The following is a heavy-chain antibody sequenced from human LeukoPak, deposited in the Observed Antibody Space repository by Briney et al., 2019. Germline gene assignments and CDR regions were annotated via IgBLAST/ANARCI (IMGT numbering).Heavy chain of an antibody. V-gene: IGHV4-59*08. J-gene: IGHJ4*02. CDR3: ASSYFYDGNRYFDY. CDR1: GGSITSYY. D-gene: IGHD3-22*01. Sequence: PSETLSLTCNVSGGSITSYYWNWIRQTPGKGLEWIGYIYYTGSTNSNLSLKSRLTISLDTSKNQFSLKLTSVTAADTAIYYCASSYFYDGNRYFDYWGQGALVTVSS. CDR2: IYYTGST.